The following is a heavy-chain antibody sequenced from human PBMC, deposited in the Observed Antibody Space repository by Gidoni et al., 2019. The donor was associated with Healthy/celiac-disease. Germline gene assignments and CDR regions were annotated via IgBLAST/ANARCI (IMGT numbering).Heavy chain of an antibody. CDR2: IIPIFGTA. V-gene: IGHV1-69*01. CDR3: ASSGHEAGTSYYYGMDV. CDR1: GGTFSSYA. Sequence: QVQLVQSGAEVKKPGSSVKVSCKASGGTFSSYAISWVRQAPGQGLEWMGGIIPIFGTANYAQKFQGRVTITADESTGTAYMELSSLRSEDTAVYYCASSGHEAGTSYYYGMDVWGQGTTVTVSS. D-gene: IGHD6-19*01. J-gene: IGHJ6*02.